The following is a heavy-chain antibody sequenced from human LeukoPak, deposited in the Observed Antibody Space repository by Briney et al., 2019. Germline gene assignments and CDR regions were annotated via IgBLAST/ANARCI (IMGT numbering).Heavy chain of an antibody. J-gene: IGHJ3*02. Sequence: GGSLRLSCAASRFTYSDYWMTWVRQAPGQGLEWVANVNKDGNQKQYADSVKGRFTISRGNAKNSMYLQLSSLGAEDTGVYYCVRNRGWYALDMWGQGTMVTVSS. V-gene: IGHV3-7*01. CDR3: VRNRGWYALDM. D-gene: IGHD6-19*01. CDR1: RFTYSDYW. CDR2: VNKDGNQK.